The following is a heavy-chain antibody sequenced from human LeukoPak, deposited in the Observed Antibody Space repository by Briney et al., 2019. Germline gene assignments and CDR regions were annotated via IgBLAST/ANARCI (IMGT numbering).Heavy chain of an antibody. J-gene: IGHJ4*02. Sequence: SVKVSCEASGGTFSSYAISWVRQAPGQGLEWMGRIIPILGIANYAQKFQGRVTITADKSTSTAYMELSSLRSEDTAVYYCARESYYDSSGYYSHADWYFDYWGQGTLVTVSS. CDR1: GGTFSSYA. V-gene: IGHV1-69*04. D-gene: IGHD3-22*01. CDR2: IIPILGIA. CDR3: ARESYYDSSGYYSHADWYFDY.